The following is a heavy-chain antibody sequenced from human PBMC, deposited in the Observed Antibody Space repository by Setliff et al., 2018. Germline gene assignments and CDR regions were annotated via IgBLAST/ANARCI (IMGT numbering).Heavy chain of an antibody. V-gene: IGHV3-53*05. D-gene: IGHD2-15*01. CDR3: ARSDGGSSGLDY. J-gene: IGHJ4*02. Sequence: PGGSLRLSCVVSGFTVNDNFMTWVRQSPGRGLEWVSLIYTGGSTHYADSVKGRFTISRDNSENTLYLQMNSLRPDDTAVYHCARSDGGSSGLDYWGQGTLVTVSS. CDR1: GFTVNDNF. CDR2: IYTGGST.